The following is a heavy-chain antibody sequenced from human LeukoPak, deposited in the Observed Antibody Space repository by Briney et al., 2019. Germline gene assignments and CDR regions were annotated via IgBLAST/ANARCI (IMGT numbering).Heavy chain of an antibody. CDR1: VGSVSSGAYY. CDR2: IYYSGST. J-gene: IGHJ4*02. CDR3: ARGHNWNGRIFDY. D-gene: IGHD1-20*01. V-gene: IGHV4-61*08. Sequence: MTSETLSLTCTVSVGSVSSGAYYWTWIRQPPGKGLEWIGYIYYSGSTNYNPSLKSRVTISVDTSKNQFSLKLSSVTAADTAVYYCARGHNWNGRIFDYWGQGTLVTVSS.